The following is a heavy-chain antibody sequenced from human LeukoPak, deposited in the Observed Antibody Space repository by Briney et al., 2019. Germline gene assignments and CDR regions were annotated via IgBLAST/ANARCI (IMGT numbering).Heavy chain of an antibody. CDR1: FGSISSYY. CDR3: ARVGGDYSDAFDI. V-gene: IGHV4-59*01. D-gene: IGHD4-17*01. CDR2: IYYSGST. Sequence: SETLSLTCTVSFGSISSYYWSWIRQPPGKGLEWIGYIYYSGSTNYNPSLKSRVTISVDTSKNQFSLKLSSVTAADTAVYYCARVGGDYSDAFDIWGQGTMVTASS. J-gene: IGHJ3*02.